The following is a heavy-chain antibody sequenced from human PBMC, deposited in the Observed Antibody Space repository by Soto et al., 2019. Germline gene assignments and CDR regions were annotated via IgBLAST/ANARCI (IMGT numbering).Heavy chain of an antibody. CDR1: GYSFTSYW. CDR2: IDPSDSYT. D-gene: IGHD3-22*01. CDR3: ARPLGYYYDSSGYYDAFDI. Sequence: ESLKISFKGSGYSFTSYWISWVRQIPGKGLEWMGRIDPSDSYTNYSPSFQGHVTISADKSISTAYLQWSSLKASDTAMYYCARPLGYYYDSSGYYDAFDIWGQGTMVTVSS. J-gene: IGHJ3*02. V-gene: IGHV5-10-1*01.